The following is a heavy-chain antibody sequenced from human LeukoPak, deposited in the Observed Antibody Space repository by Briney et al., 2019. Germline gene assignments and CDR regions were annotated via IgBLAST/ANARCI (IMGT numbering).Heavy chain of an antibody. D-gene: IGHD3-3*01. CDR2: IDSDTYGNTI. CDR1: GFTLSSYS. V-gene: IGHV3-48*02. J-gene: IGHJ6*02. CDR3: ARSFPDLQQGYYYYGMDV. Sequence: GGSLRLSCAASGFTLSSYSMNWVRQAPGKGLEWISYIDSDTYGNTIYYPHTVKGRFTISRDNAKNSLYLQMDSLRDEDTAVYYCARSFPDLQQGYYYYGMDVWGQGTTVTVSS.